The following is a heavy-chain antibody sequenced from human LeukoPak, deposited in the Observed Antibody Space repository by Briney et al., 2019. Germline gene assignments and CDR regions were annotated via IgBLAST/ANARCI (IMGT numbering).Heavy chain of an antibody. CDR3: ARGGMYYYGSGSQAFDY. Sequence: GRSLRLSCTASGFTFSSYGMHWVRQAPGKGLELVAVIWYDGSNIYYADSVKGRFTISRDNPKKMLYMQMNSLRAEDTAVYYCARGGMYYYGSGSQAFDYWGQGTLVTVSS. D-gene: IGHD3-10*01. CDR2: IWYDGSNI. V-gene: IGHV3-33*01. J-gene: IGHJ4*02. CDR1: GFTFSSYG.